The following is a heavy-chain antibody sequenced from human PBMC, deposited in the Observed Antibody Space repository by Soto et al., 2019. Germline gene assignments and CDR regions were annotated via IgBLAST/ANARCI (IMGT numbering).Heavy chain of an antibody. J-gene: IGHJ4*02. V-gene: IGHV4-4*07. D-gene: IGHD3-10*01. Sequence: PSETLFLTCTVSGASVSSYYWSWFRQPVGKGLEWIGRIHSSGNLNYNPSLESRVTMSLDTSKNQFSLRLTSVTAADTALYLCARDVGKNYWGQGIRVTVSS. CDR3: ARDVGKNY. CDR1: GASVSSYY. CDR2: IHSSGNL.